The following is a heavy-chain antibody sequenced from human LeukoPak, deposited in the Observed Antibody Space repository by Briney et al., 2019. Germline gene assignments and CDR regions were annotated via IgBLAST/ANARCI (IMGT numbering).Heavy chain of an antibody. D-gene: IGHD3-22*01. CDR3: AKDPPFQPSSGYEY. CDR1: GFTFSSYE. CDR2: ISSSGSTI. Sequence: GGSLRLSCAASGFTFSSYEMNWVRQAPGKGLEWVSYISSSGSTIYYADSVKGRFTISRDNSKNTLYLQMNSLRAEDTAVYYCAKDPPFQPSSGYEYWGQGTLVTVSS. V-gene: IGHV3-48*03. J-gene: IGHJ4*02.